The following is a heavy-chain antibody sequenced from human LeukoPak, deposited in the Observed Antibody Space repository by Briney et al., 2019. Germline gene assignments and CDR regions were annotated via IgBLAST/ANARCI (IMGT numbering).Heavy chain of an antibody. CDR1: GFTFSSYA. V-gene: IGHV3-64*01. CDR2: ISSNGGST. D-gene: IGHD3-22*01. CDR3: ARVGVVITRGAFDI. J-gene: IGHJ3*02. Sequence: GGSLRLSCAASGFTFSSYAMHWVRQAPGKGLEYVSAISSNGGSTYYANSVKGRFTISRDNSKNTLYLQMGSLRAEDTAVYYCARVGVVITRGAFDIWGQGTMVTVSS.